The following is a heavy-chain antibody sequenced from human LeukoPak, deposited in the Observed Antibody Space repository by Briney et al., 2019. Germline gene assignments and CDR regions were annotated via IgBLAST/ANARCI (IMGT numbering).Heavy chain of an antibody. J-gene: IGHJ6*03. V-gene: IGHV3-23*01. CDR1: GFTFSSYA. D-gene: IGHD1-26*01. CDR2: ISGSGGST. Sequence: PGGSLRLSCAASGFTFSSYAMSWVRQAPGKGLEWVSAISGSGGSTYYADSVKGRFTISRDNSKNTLYLQMNSLRAEDTAVYYCAKDRALVGATPSDYYYYMDVWGKGTTVTVSS. CDR3: AKDRALVGATPSDYYYYMDV.